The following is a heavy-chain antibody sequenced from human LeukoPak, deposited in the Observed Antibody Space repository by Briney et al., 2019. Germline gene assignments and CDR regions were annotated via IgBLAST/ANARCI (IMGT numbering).Heavy chain of an antibody. CDR3: ARRKRAAANFDY. V-gene: IGHV4-39*01. CDR1: GGSISSSSYY. D-gene: IGHD6-13*01. J-gene: IGHJ4*02. Sequence: PSETLSLTCTVSGGSISSSSYYWGWIRQPPGKGLEWIGSIHYSGSTYYNPSLKSRVTISVDTSKNQFSLKLSSVTAADTAVYYCARRKRAAANFDYWGQGTLVTVSS. CDR2: IHYSGST.